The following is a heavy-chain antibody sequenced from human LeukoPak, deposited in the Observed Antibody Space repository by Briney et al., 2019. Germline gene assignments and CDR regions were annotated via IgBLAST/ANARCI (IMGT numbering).Heavy chain of an antibody. CDR3: AKALEHEVIEAYFDL. D-gene: IGHD3-22*01. CDR1: GFTFSSYG. J-gene: IGHJ2*01. CDR2: IRYDGSNK. V-gene: IGHV3-30*02. Sequence: GGSLRLSCAASGFTFSSYGMHWVRQAPGKGLEWVAFIRYDGSNKYYADSVKGRFTISRDNSKNTLYLQMNSLRAEDTAVYYCAKALEHEVIEAYFDLWGRGTLVTVSS.